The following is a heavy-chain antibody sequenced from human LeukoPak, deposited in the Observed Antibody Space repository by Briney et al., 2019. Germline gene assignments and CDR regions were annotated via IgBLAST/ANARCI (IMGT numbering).Heavy chain of an antibody. CDR3: ARAHYYYYYMDV. V-gene: IGHV1-18*01. CDR1: GYTFTSYG. CDR2: ISAYNGNT. J-gene: IGHJ6*03. Sequence: ASVKVSCTASGYTFTSYGISWVRQAPGQGLEWVGWISAYNGNTNYAQKLQGRVTMTTDTSTSTAYMELRSLRSDDTAVYYCARAHYYYYYMDVWGKGTTVTVSS.